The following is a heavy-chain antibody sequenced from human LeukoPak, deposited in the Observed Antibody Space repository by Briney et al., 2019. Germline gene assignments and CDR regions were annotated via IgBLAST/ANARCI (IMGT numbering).Heavy chain of an antibody. J-gene: IGHJ3*01. Sequence: AGGSLRLSCSTSGFTFGDYPMSWFRQAPGKGLEWVCYIRNKEYGETTEYAASVKGRSTISRDDSESIVYLQIHSLKIDDTGLYYCSRAVRVSGDAFDFRGQGTMVTASS. CDR3: SRAVRVSGDAFDF. V-gene: IGHV3-49*03. CDR1: GFTFGDYP. CDR2: IRNKEYGETT.